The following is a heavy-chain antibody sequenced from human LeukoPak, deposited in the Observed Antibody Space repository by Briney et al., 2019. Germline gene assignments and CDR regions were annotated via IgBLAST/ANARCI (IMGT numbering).Heavy chain of an antibody. CDR1: GLTFNNYG. CDR3: AKDSPYRDDFWTTPLDY. J-gene: IGHJ4*02. D-gene: IGHD3-3*01. CDR2: IRYDGSRK. Sequence: PGGSLRLSCAASGLTFNNYGMHWVRQAPGKGLEWVVFIRYDGSRKYSADSVKGRFTISRDNSKNTLYLQMSSLRAEDTAVYYCAKDSPYRDDFWTTPLDYWGQGTLVTVSS. V-gene: IGHV3-30*02.